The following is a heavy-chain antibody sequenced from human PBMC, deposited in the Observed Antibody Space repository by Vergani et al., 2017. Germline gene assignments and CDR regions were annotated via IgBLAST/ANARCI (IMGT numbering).Heavy chain of an antibody. Sequence: QVQLVESGGGVVQRGGSLRLSCATSGFTLSNYDMQWIRQGPVKGLEFVAFIQFDGSNQYYADSVKGRFTLSRDFSKTTLYLQMNSLRADDTATYYCAKHFRGWGIDYWGQGTQVIVSS. J-gene: IGHJ4*02. CDR1: GFTLSNYD. CDR3: AKHFRGWGIDY. D-gene: IGHD3-16*01. CDR2: IQFDGSNQ. V-gene: IGHV3-30*02.